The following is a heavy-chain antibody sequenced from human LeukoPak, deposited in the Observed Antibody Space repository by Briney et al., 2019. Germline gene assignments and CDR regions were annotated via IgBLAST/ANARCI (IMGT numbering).Heavy chain of an antibody. CDR3: VRGWRDN. D-gene: IGHD2-15*01. CDR2: INQDSSEK. J-gene: IGHJ4*02. Sequence: GGSLRLSCAASGFTFSNYWMSWVRQAPGKGLEWVANINQDSSEKYYVDSVKGRFTISRDNAKNSLYLQLNTLRPEDTAMYYCVRGWRDNWGQGTLVTVSS. CDR1: GFTFSNYW. V-gene: IGHV3-7*01.